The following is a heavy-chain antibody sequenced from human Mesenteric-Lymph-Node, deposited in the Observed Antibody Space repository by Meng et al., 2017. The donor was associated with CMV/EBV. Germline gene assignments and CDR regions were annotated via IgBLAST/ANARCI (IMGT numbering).Heavy chain of an antibody. CDR2: IYSGGTR. Sequence: GESLKISCAASGFTVSNNYMSWVRQAPGKGLEWVSIIYSGGTRYNADSVKGRFTISRDNAKNSLYLQMNSLRAEDTAVYYCARDTLRDYYYYGMDVWGQGTTVTVSS. CDR1: GFTVSNNY. V-gene: IGHV3-66*01. J-gene: IGHJ6*02. CDR3: ARDTLRDYYYYGMDV.